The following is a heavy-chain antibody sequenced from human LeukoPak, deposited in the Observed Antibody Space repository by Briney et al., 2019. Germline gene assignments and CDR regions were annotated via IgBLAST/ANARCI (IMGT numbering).Heavy chain of an antibody. CDR3: ARVLRVDTTRVEEYYFDY. D-gene: IGHD5-18*01. CDR1: GGTFSSYA. J-gene: IGHJ4*02. CDR2: IIPIFGTA. Sequence: ASVKVSCKASGGTFSSYAISWVRQAPGQGLEWMGGIIPIFGTANYAQKFQGRVTITADESTSTAYMELSSLRSEDTAVYYCARVLRVDTTRVEEYYFDYWGQGTLVTVSS. V-gene: IGHV1-69*13.